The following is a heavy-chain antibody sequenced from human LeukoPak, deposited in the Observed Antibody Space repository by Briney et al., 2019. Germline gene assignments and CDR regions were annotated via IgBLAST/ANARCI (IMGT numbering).Heavy chain of an antibody. J-gene: IGHJ5*02. CDR1: GGTFSSYA. Sequence: ASVKVSCKASGGTFSSYAISWVRQAPGQGLEWMGRIIPILGIANYAQKFQGRVTITADKSTSTAYMEPSSLRSEDTAVYYCARGNKELSVPNWFDPWGQGTLVTVSS. CDR3: ARGNKELSVPNWFDP. V-gene: IGHV1-69*04. D-gene: IGHD3-16*02. CDR2: IIPILGIA.